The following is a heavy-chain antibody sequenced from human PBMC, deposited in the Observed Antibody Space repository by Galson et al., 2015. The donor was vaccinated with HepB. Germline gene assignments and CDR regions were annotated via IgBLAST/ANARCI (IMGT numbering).Heavy chain of an antibody. J-gene: IGHJ6*02. CDR1: GFTFSSYG. Sequence: SLRLSCAASGFTFSSYGIHWVRQAPGKGLEWVAFIRFDGSNKYYVDSVKGRFTISRDNSKNTLYLQMNSLRPEDTAVYYCAKNHQFGSPWYYGMDVWGQGTTVTVSS. D-gene: IGHD1-26*01. V-gene: IGHV3-30*02. CDR3: AKNHQFGSPWYYGMDV. CDR2: IRFDGSNK.